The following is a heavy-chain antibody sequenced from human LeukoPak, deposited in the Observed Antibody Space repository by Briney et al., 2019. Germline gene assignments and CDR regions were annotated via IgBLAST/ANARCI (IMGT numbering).Heavy chain of an antibody. Sequence: GGSLRLSCAASGFTFSSYWMHWVRQAPGKGLVWVSRINSDGSSTSYADSVKGRFTISRDNAKNTLYLQMNSLRAEDTAVYYCARGIGAAADEYNWFDPWGQGTLVTVSS. CDR1: GFTFSSYW. CDR2: INSDGSST. J-gene: IGHJ5*02. D-gene: IGHD6-13*01. V-gene: IGHV3-74*01. CDR3: ARGIGAAADEYNWFDP.